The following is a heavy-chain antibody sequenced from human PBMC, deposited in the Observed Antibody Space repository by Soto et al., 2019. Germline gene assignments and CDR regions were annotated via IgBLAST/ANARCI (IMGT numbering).Heavy chain of an antibody. J-gene: IGHJ3*02. CDR1: GGTFSSYA. CDR2: ISAYNGNT. V-gene: IGHV1-18*01. CDR3: ARGAAIAARGSAFDI. D-gene: IGHD6-6*01. Sequence: ASVKVSCKASGGTFSSYAISWVRQAPGQGLEWMGWISAYNGNTNYAQKLQGRVTMTTDTSTSTAYMELRSLRSDDTAVYYCARGAAIAARGSAFDIWGQGTMVTVSS.